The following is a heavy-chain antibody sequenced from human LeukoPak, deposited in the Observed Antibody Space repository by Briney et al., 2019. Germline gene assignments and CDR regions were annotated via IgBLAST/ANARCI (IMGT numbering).Heavy chain of an antibody. D-gene: IGHD3-22*01. CDR2: INHSGST. J-gene: IGHJ4*02. Sequence: KTSETLSLTCAVYGGSFSGYYWSWIRQPPGKGLEWIGEINHSGSTNYNPSLKSRVTISVDTSKNQFSLKLSSVTAADTAVYYCARHDYDSSGRLYYFDYWGQGTLVTVSS. CDR1: GGSFSGYY. CDR3: ARHDYDSSGRLYYFDY. V-gene: IGHV4-34*01.